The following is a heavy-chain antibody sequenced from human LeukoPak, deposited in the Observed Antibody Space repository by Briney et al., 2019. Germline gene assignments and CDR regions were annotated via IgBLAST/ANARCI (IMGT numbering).Heavy chain of an antibody. CDR2: IRDKGDVT. J-gene: IGHJ6*03. V-gene: IGHV3-23*01. Sequence: QPGGSLRLSCVGSGFIFHNYALTWVRQAPGKGLEWVSLIRDKGDVTYYADSVKGCFTISRDNSKNTVFLQMESLTVEDTAVYYCAKDRLLDYMDVWGKGTTATVSS. CDR1: GFIFHNYA. CDR3: AKDRLLDYMDV.